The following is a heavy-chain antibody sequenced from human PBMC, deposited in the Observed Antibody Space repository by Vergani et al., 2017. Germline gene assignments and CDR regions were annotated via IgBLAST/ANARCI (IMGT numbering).Heavy chain of an antibody. CDR3: ARERVTAIGYYYYGMDV. CDR1: GYTFTSYG. V-gene: IGHV1-18*01. Sequence: QVQLVQSGAEVKKPGASVKVSCKASGYTFTSYGISWVRQAPGQGLEWMGWISAYNGNTNYAQKFQGRVTMTRDTSISTAYMELSRLRSDDTAVYYCARERVTAIGYYYYGMDVGGQGTTVTVSS. D-gene: IGHD2-21*02. J-gene: IGHJ6*02. CDR2: ISAYNGNT.